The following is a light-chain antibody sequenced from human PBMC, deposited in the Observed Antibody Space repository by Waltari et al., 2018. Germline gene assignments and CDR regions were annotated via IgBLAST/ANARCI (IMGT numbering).Light chain of an antibody. J-gene: IGKJ4*01. CDR1: QSITNF. CDR3: QQSYNTPLT. Sequence: DIQMTQSASSMSASVGDRVTITCRASQSITNFLNWYQQRPGKAPKLLIYAASIVQSGVPSKFSGSGSGTDFTLTISSLQPGDFATYYCQQSYNTPLTFGGGTKVEIK. V-gene: IGKV1-39*01. CDR2: AAS.